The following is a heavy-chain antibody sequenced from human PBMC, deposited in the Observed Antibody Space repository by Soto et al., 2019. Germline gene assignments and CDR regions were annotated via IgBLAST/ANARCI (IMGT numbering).Heavy chain of an antibody. CDR1: GFTFSSYW. CDR2: IKQDGSEK. CDR3: ARYVLYDSSGKFDY. V-gene: IGHV3-7*03. Sequence: GSLRLSCAGSGFTFSSYWMTWVRQAPGKGLEWVANIKQDGSEKYYVDSVKGRFTISRDNAKNALYLQMNSLRVEDTAVYYCARYVLYDSSGKFDYWGPGTLVTVSS. J-gene: IGHJ4*02. D-gene: IGHD3-22*01.